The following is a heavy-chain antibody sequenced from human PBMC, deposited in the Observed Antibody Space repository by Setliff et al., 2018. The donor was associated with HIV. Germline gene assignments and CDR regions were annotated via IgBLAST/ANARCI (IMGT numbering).Heavy chain of an antibody. CDR2: IYHSGST. Sequence: TLSLTCAVSGYSISSGYYWGWIRQPPGKGLEWIGSIYHSGSTYYNPSLKSRVTISVDTSKNQFSLKLSSVTAADTAVYYCARSTYYYDSSGYDAFDIWGQGTMVTVSS. D-gene: IGHD3-22*01. CDR1: GYSISSGYY. CDR3: ARSTYYYDSSGYDAFDI. V-gene: IGHV4-38-2*01. J-gene: IGHJ3*02.